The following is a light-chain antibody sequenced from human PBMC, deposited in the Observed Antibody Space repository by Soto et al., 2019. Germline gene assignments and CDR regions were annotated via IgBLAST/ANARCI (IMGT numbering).Light chain of an antibody. CDR1: SSDVGGYNS. CDR2: EVS. J-gene: IGLJ2*01. CDR3: SSYAGSNKVV. Sequence: QSALTQPPSASGSPGQSVTISCTGTSSDVGGYNSVSWYQQHPSKAPKLIIYEVSKRPSGVPDRFSGSKSGNTASLTVSGLQAEDEADYYCSSYAGSNKVVFGGGTKLTVL. V-gene: IGLV2-8*01.